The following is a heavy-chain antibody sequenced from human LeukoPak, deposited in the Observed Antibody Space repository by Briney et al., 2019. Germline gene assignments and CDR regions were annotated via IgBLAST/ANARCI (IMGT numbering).Heavy chain of an antibody. V-gene: IGHV3-23*01. Sequence: GGSLRLSCAASGFTFSSYAMSWVRQAPGKGLEWVSSISGSGGSTYYADSVKGRFTISRDNSKNTLYLQMNSLRAEDTAVYYCAKSQGNIAAAGRVDAFDIWGQGTMVTVSS. CDR2: ISGSGGST. D-gene: IGHD6-13*01. CDR3: AKSQGNIAAAGRVDAFDI. CDR1: GFTFSSYA. J-gene: IGHJ3*02.